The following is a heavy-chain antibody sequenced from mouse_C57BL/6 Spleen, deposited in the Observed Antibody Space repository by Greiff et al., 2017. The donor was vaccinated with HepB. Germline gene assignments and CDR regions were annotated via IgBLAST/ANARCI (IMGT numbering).Heavy chain of an antibody. CDR1: GYTFTSYW. D-gene: IGHD1-1*01. Sequence: QVHVKQPGAELVKPGASVKMSCKASGYTFTSYWITWVKQRPGQGLEWIGDIYPGSGSTNYNEKFKSKATLTVDTSSSTAYMQLSSLTSEDSAVYYCARYYGAMDYWGQGTSVTVSS. J-gene: IGHJ4*01. CDR3: ARYYGAMDY. CDR2: IYPGSGST. V-gene: IGHV1-55*01.